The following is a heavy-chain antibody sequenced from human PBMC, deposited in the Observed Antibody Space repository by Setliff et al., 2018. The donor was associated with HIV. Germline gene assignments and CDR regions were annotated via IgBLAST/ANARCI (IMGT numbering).Heavy chain of an antibody. CDR3: ASAGSGTRAPPRY. CDR1: DSGTYY. V-gene: IGHV4-61*10. CDR2: INHSGST. D-gene: IGHD1-1*01. Sequence: SETLSLTCTVSDSGTYYWSWIRQPAGKGLEWIGEINHSGSTNYNPSLKSRVTISLDTSKNQFSLKLTSVTAADTAVYYCASAGSGTRAPPRYWGQGTLVTVSS. J-gene: IGHJ4*02.